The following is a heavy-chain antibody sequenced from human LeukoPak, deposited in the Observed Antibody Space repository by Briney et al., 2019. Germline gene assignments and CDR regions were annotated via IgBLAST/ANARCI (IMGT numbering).Heavy chain of an antibody. D-gene: IGHD5-24*01. J-gene: IGHJ4*02. V-gene: IGHV3-21*01. Sequence: GGSLRLSCEASGFTFSSYSMNWVRQAPGKGLEWVSSISTSSTYIYYADSVKGRFTISRDSAKNSLYLQMNSLRAEDTAVYYCARGRLVDGYIANFDYWGQGTLVTVSS. CDR2: ISTSSTYI. CDR3: ARGRLVDGYIANFDY. CDR1: GFTFSSYS.